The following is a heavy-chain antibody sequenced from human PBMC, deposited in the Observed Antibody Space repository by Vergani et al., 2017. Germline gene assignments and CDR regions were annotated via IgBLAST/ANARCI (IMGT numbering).Heavy chain of an antibody. Sequence: QVQLQESGPGLVKPSETLTLTCDVSDSSIMTNPYWGWFRQSPGKGLEWIGCITHSGDTHYNSSLKSRVSISLVSSSKFSLSLTSVTAADTAIYYCARHRGSGGFFPSSYFYGMDVWGHGTTVTVSS. CDR2: ITHSGDT. V-gene: IGHV4-38-2*01. CDR1: DSSIMTNPY. D-gene: IGHD3-10*01. CDR3: ARHRGSGGFFPSSYFYGMDV. J-gene: IGHJ6*02.